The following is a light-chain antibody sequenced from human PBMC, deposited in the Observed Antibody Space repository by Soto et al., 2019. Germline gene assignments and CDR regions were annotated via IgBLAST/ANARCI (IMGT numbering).Light chain of an antibody. V-gene: IGKV3-15*01. Sequence: EIVMTQSQATLSVSPGERATLSCRASQSVRSNLAWYQQKPGQAPRLLIYGASTRATGIPARFSGSGSGTEFTLTISSLQSEDFAVYYCQQYNNWPPLTFGGGTKVEIK. J-gene: IGKJ4*01. CDR2: GAS. CDR3: QQYNNWPPLT. CDR1: QSVRSN.